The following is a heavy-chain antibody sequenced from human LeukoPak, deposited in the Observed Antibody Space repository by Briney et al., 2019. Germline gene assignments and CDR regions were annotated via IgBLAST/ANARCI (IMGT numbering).Heavy chain of an antibody. J-gene: IGHJ3*02. CDR1: GFTFSNYD. CDR3: ARDDYGGKLDI. D-gene: IGHD4-23*01. CDR2: IWYDGSNK. V-gene: IGHV3-33*01. Sequence: GGSLRLSCAASGFTFSNYDMHWVRQAPGKGLEWVAVIWYDGSNKYYADSVKGRFTISRDNSKNTMYLQMNSLRAEDTAVYYCARDDYGGKLDIWGQGTVITVSS.